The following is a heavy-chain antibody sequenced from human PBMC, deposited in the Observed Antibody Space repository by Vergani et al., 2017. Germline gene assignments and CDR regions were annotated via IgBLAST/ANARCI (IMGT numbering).Heavy chain of an antibody. Sequence: QVQLQESGPGLVKPSETLSLTCTVSGGSISSYYWSWIRQPPGKGLEWIGYIYYSGSTNYNPSLKSRVTISVDTSKNQFSLKLSSVTAADTAVYYCARDSPWXFDLWGRGTLVTVSS. CDR1: GGSISSYY. CDR3: ARDSPWXFDL. V-gene: IGHV4-59*01. J-gene: IGHJ2*01. CDR2: IYYSGST.